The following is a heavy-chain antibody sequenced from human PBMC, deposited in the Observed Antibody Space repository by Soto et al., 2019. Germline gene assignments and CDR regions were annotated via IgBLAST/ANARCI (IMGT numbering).Heavy chain of an antibody. Sequence: SETLSLTCTVSGGSVSSGSYYWSCIRQPPGKGLEWIGYIYYSGSTNYNPSLKSRVTISVDTSKNQFSLKLSSVTAADTAVYYCSRAHYDILTGPIDYWGQGTLVTVDS. D-gene: IGHD3-9*01. CDR1: GGSVSSGSYY. CDR3: SRAHYDILTGPIDY. J-gene: IGHJ4*02. CDR2: IYYSGST. V-gene: IGHV4-61*01.